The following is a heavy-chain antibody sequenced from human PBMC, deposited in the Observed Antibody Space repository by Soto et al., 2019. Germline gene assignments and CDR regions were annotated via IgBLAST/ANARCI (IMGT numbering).Heavy chain of an antibody. V-gene: IGHV5-10-1*01. CDR1: GYSFTSYW. Sequence: LGESLKLSCKGSGYSFTSYWISWVRQMPGKGLGRMGRIDPSDSYTNYSPSFQGHVTISADKSISTAYLQWSSLKASDTAMYYCARHLAYDFWSGYPGYYYYYGMDVWGQGTTVT. CDR3: ARHLAYDFWSGYPGYYYYYGMDV. J-gene: IGHJ6*02. CDR2: IDPSDSYT. D-gene: IGHD3-3*01.